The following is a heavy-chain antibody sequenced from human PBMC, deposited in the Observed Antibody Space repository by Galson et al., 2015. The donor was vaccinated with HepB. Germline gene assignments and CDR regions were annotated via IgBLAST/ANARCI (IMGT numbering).Heavy chain of an antibody. CDR2: IKQDGSEK. Sequence: SLRLSCAASGFTFSSYWMSWVRQAPGKGLEWVANIKQDGSEKYYVDSVKGRFTISRDNAKNSLYLQMNSLRAEDTAVYYCARDNYGSGPYFFDYWGQGTLVTVSS. V-gene: IGHV3-7*03. CDR1: GFTFSSYW. CDR3: ARDNYGSGPYFFDY. J-gene: IGHJ4*02. D-gene: IGHD3-10*01.